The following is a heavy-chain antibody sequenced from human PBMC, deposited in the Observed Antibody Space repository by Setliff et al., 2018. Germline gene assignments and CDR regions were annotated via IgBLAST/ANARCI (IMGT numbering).Heavy chain of an antibody. Sequence: SETLSLTCTVSGDSISSGSYYWNRIRQHPEKGLEWLGYIFHSGSTHYNSSLKSRITISIDTSKNHFSLELNSVTAADSAVYYCARVADGSGSFYLGFDYWGQGILVTVSS. CDR1: GDSISSGSYY. CDR2: IFHSGST. J-gene: IGHJ4*02. V-gene: IGHV4-31*03. D-gene: IGHD3-10*01. CDR3: ARVADGSGSFYLGFDY.